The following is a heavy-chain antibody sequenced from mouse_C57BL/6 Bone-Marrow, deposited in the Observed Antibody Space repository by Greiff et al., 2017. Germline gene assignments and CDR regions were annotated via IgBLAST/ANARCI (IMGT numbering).Heavy chain of an antibody. J-gene: IGHJ2*01. Sequence: VQGVESGAELARPGASVKLSCKASGYTFTSYGISWVKQRTGQGLEWIGEIYPRSGNTYYNEKFKGKATLTADKSSSTAYMELRSLTSEDSAVYFCAQLRLPDPYYFDYWGQGTTLTVSS. D-gene: IGHD3-2*02. V-gene: IGHV1-81*01. CDR3: AQLRLPDPYYFDY. CDR2: IYPRSGNT. CDR1: GYTFTSYG.